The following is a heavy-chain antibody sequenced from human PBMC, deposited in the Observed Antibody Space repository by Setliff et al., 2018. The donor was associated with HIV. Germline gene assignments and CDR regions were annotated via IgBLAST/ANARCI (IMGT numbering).Heavy chain of an antibody. CDR3: ARILVAAAGTGFDP. CDR2: IYHSGSA. V-gene: IGHV4-4*02. Sequence: SETLSLTCAVSGGSISSSNWWSWVRQPPGKGLEWIGEIYHSGSANYNPSLKSRVIISIDKSKNKFPRKVSSVTAADTAVYYCARILVAAAGTGFDPWGQGILVTVSS. CDR1: GGSISSSNW. J-gene: IGHJ5*02. D-gene: IGHD6-13*01.